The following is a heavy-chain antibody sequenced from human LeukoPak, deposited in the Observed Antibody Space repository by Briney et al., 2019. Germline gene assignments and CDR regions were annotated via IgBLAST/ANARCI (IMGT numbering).Heavy chain of an antibody. J-gene: IGHJ4*02. V-gene: IGHV1-46*01. Sequence: ASVKVSCKASGYTFTSYYMHWVRQAPGQGLEWMGIINPSGGSTSYAQKFQGRVTMTRDTSTSTVYMELSSLRSEDTAVYYCARDSKGNDSWSGYFVGPYFDYWGQGTLVTVSS. D-gene: IGHD3-3*01. CDR1: GYTFTSYY. CDR3: ARDSKGNDSWSGYFVGPYFDY. CDR2: INPSGGST.